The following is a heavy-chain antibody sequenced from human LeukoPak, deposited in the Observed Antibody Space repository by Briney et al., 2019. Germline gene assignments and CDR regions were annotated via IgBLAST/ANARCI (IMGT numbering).Heavy chain of an antibody. V-gene: IGHV3-23*01. CDR3: ARGASSPMMGYYYYMDV. D-gene: IGHD6-13*01. CDR2: ISGSGGST. CDR1: GFTFSSYA. J-gene: IGHJ6*03. Sequence: GGSLRLSCAASGFTFSSYAMHWVRQAPGKGLEWVSAISGSGGSTYYADSVKGRFTISRDNSKNTLYLQMNSLRAEDTAVYYCARGASSPMMGYYYYMDVWGKGTTVTVSS.